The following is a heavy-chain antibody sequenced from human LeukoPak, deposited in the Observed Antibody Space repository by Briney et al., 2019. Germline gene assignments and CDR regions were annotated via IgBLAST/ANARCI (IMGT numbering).Heavy chain of an antibody. CDR1: GFMFSTYW. V-gene: IGHV3-7*01. CDR2: IKQDGSDK. D-gene: IGHD3-10*01. Sequence: GGSLRLSCAASGFMFSTYWMSWVRQAPGKGLGWVANIKQDGSDKYYVDSVKGRFTISRDNAKNSLYLQMNSLRAEDTALYYCARDAGGFRELVYWGQGTLVTVSS. J-gene: IGHJ4*02. CDR3: ARDAGGFRELVY.